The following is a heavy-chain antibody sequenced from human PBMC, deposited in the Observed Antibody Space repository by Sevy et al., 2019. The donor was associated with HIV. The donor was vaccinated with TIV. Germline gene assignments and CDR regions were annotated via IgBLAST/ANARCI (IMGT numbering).Heavy chain of an antibody. Sequence: GGSLRLSCAASGFIFSSYWMSWVRQAPGKGLEWVANINQDGSEKHYADSVKGRFSISRDNAKNSLYVQMKSLRADDTAVYYCAGGGGGSTRWYQVGDWFDSWGQGALVTVSS. V-gene: IGHV3-7*01. CDR2: INQDGSEK. D-gene: IGHD2-2*01. J-gene: IGHJ5*01. CDR1: GFIFSSYW. CDR3: AGGGGGSTRWYQVGDWFDS.